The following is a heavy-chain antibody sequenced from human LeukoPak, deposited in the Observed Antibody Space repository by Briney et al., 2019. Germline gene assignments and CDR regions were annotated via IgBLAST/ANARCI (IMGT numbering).Heavy chain of an antibody. V-gene: IGHV1-2*04. CDR1: GYTFTGYY. CDR3: ARRYYDSSGYHYGMDV. Sequence: ASVKVSCKASGYTFTGYYMHWVRQAPGQGLEWMGWINPNSGGTNYAQKFQGWVTMTRDTSISTAYMELSRLRSDDTAVYYCARRYYDSSGYHYGMDVWXQGTTVTVSS. D-gene: IGHD3-22*01. CDR2: INPNSGGT. J-gene: IGHJ6*01.